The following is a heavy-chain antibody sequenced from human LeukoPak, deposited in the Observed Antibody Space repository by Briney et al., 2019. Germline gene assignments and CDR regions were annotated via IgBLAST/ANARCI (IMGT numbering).Heavy chain of an antibody. D-gene: IGHD6-13*01. V-gene: IGHV4-61*08. J-gene: IGHJ4*02. Sequence: SETLPLTCTVSGGSISSGDYYWSWIRQPPGKGLEWIGYIYYSGSTNYNPSLKSRVTISVDTSKNQFSLKLSSVTAADTAVYYCARDRAAGNSYWGQGTLVTVSS. CDR1: GGSISSGDYY. CDR2: IYYSGST. CDR3: ARDRAAGNSY.